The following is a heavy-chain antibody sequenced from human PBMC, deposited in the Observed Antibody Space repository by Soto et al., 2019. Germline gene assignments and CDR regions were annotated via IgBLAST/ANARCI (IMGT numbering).Heavy chain of an antibody. CDR2: IYYSGST. V-gene: IGHV4-59*01. J-gene: IGHJ5*02. CDR1: GGSISSYY. Sequence: TSETLSLTSTVSGGSISSYYWSWIRQPPGKGLEWIGYIYYSGSTNYNPSLKSRVTISVDTSKNQFSLKLSSVTAADTAVYYCARDRLRNWFDPWGQGTLVTVSS. CDR3: ARDRLRNWFDP.